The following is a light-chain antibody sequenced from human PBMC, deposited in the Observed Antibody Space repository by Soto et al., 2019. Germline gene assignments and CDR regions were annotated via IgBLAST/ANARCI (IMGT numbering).Light chain of an antibody. CDR2: GAS. J-gene: IGKJ5*01. V-gene: IGKV3-20*01. CDR3: QRFGGAAVT. CDR1: QSVSGSY. Sequence: EIVLTQSPGTLSLSPGERATLSCRASQSVSGSYIAWYQQRPGQTPSLLIYGASTRATGIPDRFSGSGSGTHFTRTMSRLKPEDFAVYYCQRFGGAAVTFAQGTRLEIK.